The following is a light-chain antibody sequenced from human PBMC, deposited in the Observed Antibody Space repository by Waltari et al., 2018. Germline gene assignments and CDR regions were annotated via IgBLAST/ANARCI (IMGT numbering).Light chain of an antibody. CDR3: ATWDDSLTAWV. CDR2: RNN. CDR1: SSNIGPYY. J-gene: IGLJ3*02. V-gene: IGLV1-47*01. Sequence: QSVLTQPPSASGTPGQRVTISCSGSSSNIGPYYVYWYHQLPGTAPKLLIYRNNQWPSGVPDRFSGSKSGTSASLAISGLRSEDEADYYCATWDDSLTAWVFGGGTKLTVL.